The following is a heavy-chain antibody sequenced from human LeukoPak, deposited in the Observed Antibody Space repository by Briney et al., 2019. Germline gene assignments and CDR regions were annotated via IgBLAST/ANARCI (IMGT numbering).Heavy chain of an antibody. CDR1: GGSISSYY. D-gene: IGHD3-22*01. V-gene: IGHV4-59*01. J-gene: IGHJ5*02. CDR3: ARHYYDSSGGNWFDP. Sequence: SETLSLTCTLSGGSISSYYWGWIRQPPRKGPEWIGYIYYSGSHNYKPSLKSRVTISVDTSKNQFSLKLSSVTAADTAVYYCARHYYDSSGGNWFDPWGQGTLVTVSS. CDR2: IYYSGSH.